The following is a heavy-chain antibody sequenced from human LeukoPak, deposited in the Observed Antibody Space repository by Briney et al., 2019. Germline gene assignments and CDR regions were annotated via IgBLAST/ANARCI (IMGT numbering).Heavy chain of an antibody. V-gene: IGHV4-4*07. J-gene: IGHJ4*02. CDR3: VDFDFDY. Sequence: SETLSLTCTVSGGSISSYSWSWIRQPAGKGLEWIGRLYASGSTNYNPSLKSRVTMSVGTSKNQFSLKLSSVTAADTAVYYCVDFDFDYWGQGTLVTVSS. CDR2: LYASGST. CDR1: GGSISSYS.